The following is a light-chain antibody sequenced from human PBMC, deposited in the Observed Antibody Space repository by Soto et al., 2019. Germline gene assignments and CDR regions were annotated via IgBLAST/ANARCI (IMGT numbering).Light chain of an antibody. CDR1: QSVSSN. J-gene: IGKJ4*01. CDR2: GAS. CDR3: QQYNNWPPLT. V-gene: IGKV3-15*01. Sequence: EIVLTQSPATLSVSPGERATLSCRASQSVSSNLAWYQQKPGQAPRLLIYGASTRATGIPARFSGIGSGTEFTLTISSLQSEDFAVYYCQQYNNWPPLTLGGGTKVEIK.